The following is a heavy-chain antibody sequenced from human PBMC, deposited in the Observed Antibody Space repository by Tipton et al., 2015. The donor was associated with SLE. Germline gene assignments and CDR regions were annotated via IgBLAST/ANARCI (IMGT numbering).Heavy chain of an antibody. CDR2: IYSGGST. Sequence: LSLTCTVSGGSISSHYWSWIRQPPGKGLEWVSVIYSGGSTYYADSVKGRFTISRDNSKNTLYLQMNSLRAEDTAVYYCARDSSSSGWFDPWGQGTLVTVSS. J-gene: IGHJ5*02. V-gene: IGHV3-53*05. CDR1: GGSISSHY. D-gene: IGHD6-13*01. CDR3: ARDSSSSGWFDP.